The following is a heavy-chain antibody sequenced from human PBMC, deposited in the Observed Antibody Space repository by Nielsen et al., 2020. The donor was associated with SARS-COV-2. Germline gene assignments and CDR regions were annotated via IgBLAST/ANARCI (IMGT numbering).Heavy chain of an antibody. CDR1: GFTFSDYY. V-gene: IGHV3-11*05. Sequence: GESLKISCAASGFTFSDYYMSWIRQAPGKGLEWVSYISSSSSYTNYADSVKGRFTVSRDNAKNSLYLQMNSLRAEDTALYYCAKASNRDLYFDYWGQGTLVTVSS. D-gene: IGHD1-14*01. CDR3: AKASNRDLYFDY. CDR2: ISSSSSYT. J-gene: IGHJ4*02.